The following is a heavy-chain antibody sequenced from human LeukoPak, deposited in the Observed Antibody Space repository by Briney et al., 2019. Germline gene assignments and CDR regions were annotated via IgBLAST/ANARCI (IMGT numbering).Heavy chain of an antibody. D-gene: IGHD4-17*01. CDR1: GFTFSDYY. V-gene: IGHV3-11*04. CDR2: ISSSGSTI. Sequence: GGSLRLSCAASGFTFSDYYMSWIRQAPGKGLEWVSYISSSGSTIYYADSVKGRFTISRDNSKNTLYLQMNSLRAEDTAVYYCARGDYGDYVVLFDYWGQGTLVTVSS. J-gene: IGHJ4*02. CDR3: ARGDYGDYVVLFDY.